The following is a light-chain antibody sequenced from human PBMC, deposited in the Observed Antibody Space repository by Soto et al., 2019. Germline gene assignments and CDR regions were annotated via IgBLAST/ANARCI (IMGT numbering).Light chain of an antibody. CDR1: QSISTY. V-gene: IGKV1-39*01. CDR2: AAS. CDR3: QQSYSSPNT. J-gene: IGKJ2*01. Sequence: DIQMTQSPSSLSASVGDRVTISCRASQSISTYLNWYRQKPGKAPELLIYAASSLQSGVPSRFSGSGSGTDFTLTISNLQPEDSSSYYCQQSYSSPNTFGQGTKLEI.